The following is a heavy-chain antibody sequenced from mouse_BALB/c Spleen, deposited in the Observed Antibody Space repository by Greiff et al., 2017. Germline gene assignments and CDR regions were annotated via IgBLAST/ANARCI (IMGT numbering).Heavy chain of an antibody. Sequence: EVKLMESGGGLVKPGGSLKLSCAASGFTFSSYAMSWVRQTPEKRLEWVATISSGGSYTYYPDSVKGRFTISRDNAKNTLYLQMSSLRSEDTAMYYCARYDYYFDYWGQGTTLTVSS. D-gene: IGHD2-4*01. CDR2: ISSGGSYT. CDR1: GFTFSSYA. J-gene: IGHJ2*01. CDR3: ARYDYYFDY. V-gene: IGHV5-9-3*01.